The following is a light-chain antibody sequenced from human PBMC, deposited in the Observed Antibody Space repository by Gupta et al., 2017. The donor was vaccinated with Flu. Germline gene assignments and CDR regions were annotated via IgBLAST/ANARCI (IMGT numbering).Light chain of an antibody. V-gene: IGLV2-14*01. CDR3: SSYTNTNVV. J-gene: IGLJ2*01. CDR1: RSDVGGYDY. Sequence: QSALTQPASVSGSPGQSIAIFCTGTRSDVGGYDYVSWYQQHPGTAPKLMIFEASRRPSGISDRFSGSKSGNTASLTISGLLADDEAYYYCSSYTNTNVVFGGGTKLTVL. CDR2: EAS.